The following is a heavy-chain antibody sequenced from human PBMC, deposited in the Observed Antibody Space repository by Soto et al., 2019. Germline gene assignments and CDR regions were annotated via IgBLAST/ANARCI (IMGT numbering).Heavy chain of an antibody. D-gene: IGHD3-3*01. CDR3: ERAYDFWSGYYTLAY. J-gene: IGHJ4*02. CDR2: IYYSGST. Sequence: ASEPLSLTCTVSGGSISSGGYYWSWIRQHPGKGLEWIGYIYYSGSTYYNPSRKSRVTISVDTSKNQFSLKLSSVTAADMAVYYCERAYDFWSGYYTLAYWGQGTLVTVPS. V-gene: IGHV4-31*03. CDR1: GGSISSGGYY.